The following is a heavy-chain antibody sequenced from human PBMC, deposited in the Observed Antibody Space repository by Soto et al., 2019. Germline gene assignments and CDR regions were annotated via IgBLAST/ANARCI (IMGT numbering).Heavy chain of an antibody. V-gene: IGHV5-10-1*01. CDR3: ASAYYYDSSGYYYVTYYGMAV. J-gene: IGHJ6*02. D-gene: IGHD3-22*01. Sequence: PGESLKISCKGSGYSFTSYWIRWVRQMPGKGLEWMGRIDPSDSYTNYSPSFQGHVTISADKSISTAYLQWSSLKASDTAMYYCASAYYYDSSGYYYVTYYGMAVWGQGTTVTVSS. CDR1: GYSFTSYW. CDR2: IDPSDSYT.